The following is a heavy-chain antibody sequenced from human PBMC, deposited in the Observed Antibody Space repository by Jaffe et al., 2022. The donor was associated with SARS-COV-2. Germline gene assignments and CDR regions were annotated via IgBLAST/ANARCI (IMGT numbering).Heavy chain of an antibody. V-gene: IGHV3-30*18. D-gene: IGHD6-6*01. J-gene: IGHJ4*02. CDR3: AKDGVAARTHIGGYFDY. CDR1: GFTFSSYG. Sequence: QVQLVESGGGVVQPGRSLRLSCAASGFTFSSYGMHWVRQAPGKGLEWVAVISYDGSNKYYADSVKGRFTISRDNSKNTLYLQMNSLRAEDTAVYYCAKDGVAARTHIGGYFDYWGQGTLVTVSS. CDR2: ISYDGSNK.